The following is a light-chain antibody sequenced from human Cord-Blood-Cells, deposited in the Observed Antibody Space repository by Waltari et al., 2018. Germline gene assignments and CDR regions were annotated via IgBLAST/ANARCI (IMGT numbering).Light chain of an antibody. J-gene: IGKJ1*01. V-gene: IGKV4-1*01. CDR2: GAF. CDR1: QSVLYSSNNKNY. CDR3: QQYYSTPRT. Sequence: DIVMTQSPDSLAVSLGERATINCKSSQSVLYSSNNKNYLAWYQQKPGQPPKLLIYGAFTRGSGVPDRFSGSGSGTDFTLTISSLQAEDVAVYYCQQYYSTPRTFGQGTKVEIK.